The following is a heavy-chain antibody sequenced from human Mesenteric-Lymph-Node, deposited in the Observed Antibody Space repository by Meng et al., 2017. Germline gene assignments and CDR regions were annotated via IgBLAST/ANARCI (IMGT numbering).Heavy chain of an antibody. CDR3: ARVDSSGYFLDY. D-gene: IGHD3-22*01. CDR2: IYYSGST. Sequence: QVQLQEAGPGLGKPAQTRSRTCTVSGGSISSGGHSWSWIRQHPGKGLEWIAYIYYSGSTYYNPSLKSRVILSVDTSKNQFSLKLSSVTAADTAVYYCARVDSSGYFLDYWGQGTLVTVSS. V-gene: IGHV4-31*03. J-gene: IGHJ4*01. CDR1: GGSISSGGHS.